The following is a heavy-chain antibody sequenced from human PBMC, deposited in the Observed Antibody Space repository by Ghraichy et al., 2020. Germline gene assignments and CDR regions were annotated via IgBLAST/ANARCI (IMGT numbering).Heavy chain of an antibody. V-gene: IGHV4-59*01. CDR1: GDSIRSYY. J-gene: IGHJ6*03. CDR2: IYYSGNT. CDR3: ARSGISEHYYYMDV. D-gene: IGHD6-25*01. Sequence: GSLSLTCTVSGDSIRSYYWSWIRQPPGKGLEWIGYIYYSGNTNYNPSLKSRVTISVDTSKNQFSLRLSSVTAADTAVYYCARSGISEHYYYMDVWGKGTTVTVSS.